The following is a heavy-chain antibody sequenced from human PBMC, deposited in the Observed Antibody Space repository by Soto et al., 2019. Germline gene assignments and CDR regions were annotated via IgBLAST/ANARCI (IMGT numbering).Heavy chain of an antibody. V-gene: IGHV3-15*01. J-gene: IGHJ6*02. CDR3: TTQGTPLLWFGELSNYYYHGMDV. CDR2: IKSKTDGGTT. Sequence: GGSLRLSCRASGFTFSNALMSWVRQAPGKGLEWVGRIKSKTDGGTTDYAAPVKGRFTISRDDSKNALYLQMNSLKTEDTAVYYCTTQGTPLLWFGELSNYYYHGMDVWGQGTTVTVSS. CDR1: GFTFSNAL. D-gene: IGHD3-10*01.